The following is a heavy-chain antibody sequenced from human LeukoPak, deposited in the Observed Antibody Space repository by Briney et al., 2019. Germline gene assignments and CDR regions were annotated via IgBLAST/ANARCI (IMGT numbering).Heavy chain of an antibody. J-gene: IGHJ4*02. D-gene: IGHD2-2*01. CDR3: AKVRATRFASFDY. CDR1: GFTFSSYE. Sequence: PGGSLRLSCAASGFTFSSYEMNWVRQAPGKGLEWVSGISGSGGTTYYADSVKGRCTISRDNSKITLYLQMTSLRAEDTAVYYCAKVRATRFASFDYWGQGTLVTVSS. CDR2: ISGSGGTT. V-gene: IGHV3-23*01.